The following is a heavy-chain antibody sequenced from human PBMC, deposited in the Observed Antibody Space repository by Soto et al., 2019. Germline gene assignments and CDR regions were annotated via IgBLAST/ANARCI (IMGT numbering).Heavy chain of an antibody. Sequence: QVQLQESGPGLVKPSQTLSLTCSVSGDSISRIDYYWTWIRQHPEKGLEWIGNIYFRGNTYYSPSLERRLTISVDTSKNQFSLKLISVTAADTAVDYCAREGGSYDSGGYLIRGAFDIWGQGTMVTVSS. CDR1: GDSISRIDYY. CDR3: AREGGSYDSGGYLIRGAFDI. CDR2: IYFRGNT. V-gene: IGHV4-31*03. D-gene: IGHD3-22*01. J-gene: IGHJ3*02.